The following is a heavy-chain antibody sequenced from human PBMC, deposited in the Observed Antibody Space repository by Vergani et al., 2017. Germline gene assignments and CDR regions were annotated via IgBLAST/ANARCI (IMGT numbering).Heavy chain of an antibody. CDR2: INHSGST. D-gene: IGHD3-9*01. V-gene: IGHV4-34*01. CDR1: GGSFSGYY. CDR3: ARTSDKDYYYGMDV. Sequence: QVQLQQWGAGLLKPSETLSLTCAVYGGSFSGYYWSWIRQPPGKGLEWIGEINHSGSTNYNPSLNSRVTISVDTSKNQFSLKLSTVTATDTAVYYCARTSDKDYYYGMDVWGQGTTVTVSS. J-gene: IGHJ6*02.